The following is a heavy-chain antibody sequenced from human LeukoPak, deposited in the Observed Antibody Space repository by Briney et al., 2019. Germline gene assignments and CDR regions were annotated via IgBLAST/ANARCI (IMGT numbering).Heavy chain of an antibody. D-gene: IGHD3-16*02. Sequence: GGSLRLSCAASGFTFSSYEMNWVRQAPGKGLEWVSYISSSGSTIYYADSVKGRFTISRDNSKNTLYLQMNSLRAEDTAVYYCAKSRPRYDYVWGSYRSVDAFDIWGQGTMVTVSS. CDR2: ISSSGSTI. CDR3: AKSRPRYDYVWGSYRSVDAFDI. V-gene: IGHV3-48*03. CDR1: GFTFSSYE. J-gene: IGHJ3*02.